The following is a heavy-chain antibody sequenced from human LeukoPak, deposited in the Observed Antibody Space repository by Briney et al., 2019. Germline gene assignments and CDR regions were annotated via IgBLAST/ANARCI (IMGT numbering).Heavy chain of an antibody. J-gene: IGHJ5*02. D-gene: IGHD6-13*01. CDR1: GFTFSTYA. Sequence: PGGSLRLSCSASGFTFSTYAMRWVRQAPGKGLEYVSAISTNGDNTYYAEYVKGRFSISRDNFKNTLFLQMSSLRVDDTAVYYCVKGGSSNWLNWFDPWGQGTLVIVSS. CDR2: ISTNGDNT. CDR3: VKGGSSNWLNWFDP. V-gene: IGHV3-64D*06.